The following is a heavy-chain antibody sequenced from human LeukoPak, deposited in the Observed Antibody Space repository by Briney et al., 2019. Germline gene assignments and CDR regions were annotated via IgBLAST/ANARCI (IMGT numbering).Heavy chain of an antibody. CDR3: ARGRGYCSSTSCYFFGFDY. J-gene: IGHJ4*02. V-gene: IGHV3-7*03. CDR2: IKQDGSEK. D-gene: IGHD2-2*01. CDR1: GFTFSSYW. Sequence: GGSLRLFCAASGFTFSSYWMSWVRQAPGKGLEWVANIKQDGSEKYYVDSVKGRFTISRDNAKNSLYLQMNSLRAEDTAVYYCARGRGYCSSTSCYFFGFDYWGQGTLVTVSS.